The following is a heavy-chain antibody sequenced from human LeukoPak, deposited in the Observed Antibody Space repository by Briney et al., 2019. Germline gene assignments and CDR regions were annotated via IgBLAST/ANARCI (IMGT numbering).Heavy chain of an antibody. J-gene: IGHJ6*02. CDR1: GGSISSSSYY. CDR3: AIGGNYYYYGMDV. CDR2: IYYSGST. D-gene: IGHD2-15*01. V-gene: IGHV4-39*01. Sequence: SETLSLTCTVSGGSISSSSYYWGWIRQPPGKGLEWIGSIYYSGSTYYNPSLKSRVTISVDTSKNQFSLKLSSVTAADTAVYYCAIGGNYYYYGMDVWGQGTTVTVSS.